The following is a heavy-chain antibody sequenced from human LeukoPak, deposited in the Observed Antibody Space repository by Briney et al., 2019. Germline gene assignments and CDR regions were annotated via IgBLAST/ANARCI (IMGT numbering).Heavy chain of an antibody. V-gene: IGHV1-2*02. Sequence: ASVTVSCKASVYIFTNYYMHWVRQAPGQGGEWMGWINPRSGGTNFAQKFQGRVTMTRDTAISAAYMELSRLRSDDTAVYYCARHVSSPGEDSGGQGTLVTVS. CDR1: VYIFTNYY. CDR3: ARHVSSPGEDS. CDR2: INPRSGGT. D-gene: IGHD2-21*01. J-gene: IGHJ4*02.